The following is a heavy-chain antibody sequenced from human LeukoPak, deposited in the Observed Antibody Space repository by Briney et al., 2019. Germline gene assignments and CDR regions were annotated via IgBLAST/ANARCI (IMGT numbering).Heavy chain of an antibody. CDR1: GFTFSAYW. CDR3: ARDLELTYYDSSGHDY. D-gene: IGHD3-22*01. V-gene: IGHV3-74*01. Sequence: QTGGSLRVSCAASGFTFSAYWMHWVRQAPGKGLLWVSRINGDGSTTNYAESVKGRFVISRDNAKNTVYLQMNSLRAKDTAVYYCARDLELTYYDSSGHDYWGQGTLVTVSS. J-gene: IGHJ4*02. CDR2: INGDGSTT.